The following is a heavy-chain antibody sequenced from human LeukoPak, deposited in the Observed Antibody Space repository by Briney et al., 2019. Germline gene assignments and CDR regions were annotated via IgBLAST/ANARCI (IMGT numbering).Heavy chain of an antibody. Sequence: SGGSLRLSCAASGFTFSSYAMSWVRQAPGKGLEWVSAISGSGGSTYYADAVKGRFTISRDNSKNTLYLQMNSLSAEDTAVYYCAKDIIVVVPAAQSAFDYWGQGTLVTVSS. D-gene: IGHD2-2*01. CDR2: ISGSGGST. V-gene: IGHV3-23*01. CDR1: GFTFSSYA. J-gene: IGHJ4*02. CDR3: AKDIIVVVPAAQSAFDY.